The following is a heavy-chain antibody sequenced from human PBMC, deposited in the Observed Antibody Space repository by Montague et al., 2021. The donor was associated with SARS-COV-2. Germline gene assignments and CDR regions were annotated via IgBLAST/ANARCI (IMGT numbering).Heavy chain of an antibody. CDR1: GGSISSSSYY. J-gene: IGHJ4*02. CDR3: ARHMGQVYGGNTNVPTFGS. D-gene: IGHD4-23*01. V-gene: IGHV4-39*01. CDR2: IYYSGST. Sequence: SETLSLTCTVSGGSISSSSYYWGWIRQPPGKGLEWIGSIYYSGSTYYNPSLKSRVTISVDTSKNQFSLKLSSVTAADTAVYYCARHMGQVYGGNTNVPTFGSWGQGTLVTVSS.